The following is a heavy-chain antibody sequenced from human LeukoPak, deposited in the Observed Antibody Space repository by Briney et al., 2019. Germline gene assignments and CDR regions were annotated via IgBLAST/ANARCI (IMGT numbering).Heavy chain of an antibody. D-gene: IGHD2-2*01. CDR3: ARAIVVVAGAINYYGMDV. CDR1: GFTFSSHV. J-gene: IGHJ6*02. Sequence: GGSLRLSCAASGFTFSSHVMHWDRQAPGKGLEWVAVISYDGSYKYYADSVKGRFTISRDNSKNTLYLQMNSLRAEDTAVYYCARAIVVVAGAINYYGMDVWGQGTTVTVSS. V-gene: IGHV3-30-3*01. CDR2: ISYDGSYK.